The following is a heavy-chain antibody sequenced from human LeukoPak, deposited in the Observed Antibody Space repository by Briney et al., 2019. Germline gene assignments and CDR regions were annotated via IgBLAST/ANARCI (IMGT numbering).Heavy chain of an antibody. J-gene: IGHJ1*01. V-gene: IGHV4-4*07. CDR3: AREGGGSNRCLD. CDR1: GGSISGYF. Sequence: PSEPLSLTCTVSGGSISGYFWSWIRQPAGKGLEWIGRIYATGTTNYNPSLKSRVTMSVDTSKNQFSLNLTSVTAADTAVYYCAREGGGSNRCLDWGQGTLVTVSS. CDR2: IYATGTT. D-gene: IGHD3-16*02.